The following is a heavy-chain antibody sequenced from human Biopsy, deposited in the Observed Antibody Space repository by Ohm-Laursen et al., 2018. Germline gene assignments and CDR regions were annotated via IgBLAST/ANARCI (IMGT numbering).Heavy chain of an antibody. CDR2: LYTSGDT. CDR3: ATGPKRLTGTSYFES. CDR1: GGLNSNYY. Sequence: GTLSLTCSVSGGLNSNYYWSWVRQSAGKGLEWIGRLYTSGDTNYNPSLKRRVSVSEDTSRRQFSLRPTSVTAADTAVYYCATGPKRLTGTSYFESWGRGILVTVSS. D-gene: IGHD1-7*01. J-gene: IGHJ4*02. V-gene: IGHV4-4*07.